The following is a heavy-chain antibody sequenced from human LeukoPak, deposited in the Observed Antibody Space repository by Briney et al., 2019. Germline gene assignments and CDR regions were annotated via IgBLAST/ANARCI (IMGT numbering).Heavy chain of an antibody. Sequence: PGRSLRLSCAAYGFTFDDYGMHWVRQPPGKGLEWVSGISWNSGSIGYADSVKGRFTISRDNAKNSLYLQMNSLRAEDTALYYCAKANYRGSLPDAFDIWGQGTMVTVSS. CDR1: GFTFDDYG. CDR2: ISWNSGSI. J-gene: IGHJ3*02. V-gene: IGHV3-9*01. CDR3: AKANYRGSLPDAFDI. D-gene: IGHD1-26*01.